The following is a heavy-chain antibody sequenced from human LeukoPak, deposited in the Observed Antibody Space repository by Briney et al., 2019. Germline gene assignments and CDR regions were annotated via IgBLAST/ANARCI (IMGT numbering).Heavy chain of an antibody. J-gene: IGHJ6*02. CDR3: ASLYYYYGMDV. CDR1: GGSFSGYY. V-gene: IGHV4-34*01. CDR2: INHSGST. Sequence: SETLSLTCAVYGGSFSGYYWSWIRQPPGKGLEWIGEINHSGSTNYNPSLKSRVTISVDTSKNQFSLKLSSVAAADTAVYYCASLYYYYGMDVWGQGTTVTVSS.